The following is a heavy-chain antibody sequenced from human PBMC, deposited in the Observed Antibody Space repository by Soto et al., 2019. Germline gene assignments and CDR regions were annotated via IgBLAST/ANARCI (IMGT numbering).Heavy chain of an antibody. CDR3: SRAAATKILVLKYDALEI. CDR2: IIPVFGAA. D-gene: IGHD5-12*01. J-gene: IGHJ3*02. CDR1: GATLNSFINYG. Sequence: QVHLVQSGAEVKKPGSSVRVSCKASGATLNSFINYGITWVRQAPGQGLEYMGGIIPVFGAANHAQKFQGRVTISADESTRTVNMELSSLRSNDTAVYYCSRAAATKILVLKYDALEIWGQGTMVTVSS. V-gene: IGHV1-69*12.